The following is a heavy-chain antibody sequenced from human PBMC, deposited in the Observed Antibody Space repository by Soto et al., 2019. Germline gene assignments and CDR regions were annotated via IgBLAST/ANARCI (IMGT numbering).Heavy chain of an antibody. J-gene: IGHJ6*02. Sequence: AGGSLRLSCAASGFTFSSYAMSWVRQAPGKGLEWVSAISGSGGSTYYADSVKGRFTISRDNSKNTLYLQMNSLRAEDTAVYYCAKLITIFGVVMSWGQGTTVTVSS. D-gene: IGHD3-3*01. V-gene: IGHV3-23*01. CDR2: ISGSGGST. CDR1: GFTFSSYA. CDR3: AKLITIFGVVMS.